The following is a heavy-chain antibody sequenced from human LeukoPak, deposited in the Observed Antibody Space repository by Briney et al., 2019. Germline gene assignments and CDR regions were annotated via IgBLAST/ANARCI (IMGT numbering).Heavy chain of an antibody. J-gene: IGHJ4*02. V-gene: IGHV3-11*05. CDR1: GFTFSDYY. CDR2: ISSSSDYT. D-gene: IGHD1-26*01. CDR3: ARVTVGTTNRFDY. Sequence: GGSLRLSCAASGFTFSDYYMTWIRQAPGKGLECVSYISSSSDYTNYPDSVKGRFTISRDNAKNSLYLQMNSLRAEDTALYYCARVTVGTTNRFDYWGQGTLVTVSS.